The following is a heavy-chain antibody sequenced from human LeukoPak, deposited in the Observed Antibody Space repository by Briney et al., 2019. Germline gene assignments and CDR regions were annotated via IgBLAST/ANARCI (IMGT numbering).Heavy chain of an antibody. J-gene: IGHJ4*02. CDR3: AKDPSLRGSSGGG. D-gene: IGHD1-26*01. CDR2: ISGSGGST. Sequence: GGSLRLSCAASGFTFSSYAMSWVRQAPGKGLEWVSAISGSGGSTYYADSVKGRFTIPRDNSKNTLYLQMNSLRAEDTAVYYCAKDPSLRGSSGGGWGQGTLVTVSS. V-gene: IGHV3-23*01. CDR1: GFTFSSYA.